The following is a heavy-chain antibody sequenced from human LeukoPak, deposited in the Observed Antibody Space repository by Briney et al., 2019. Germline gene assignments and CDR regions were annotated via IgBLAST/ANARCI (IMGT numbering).Heavy chain of an antibody. CDR1: GYTLTSYY. Sequence: ASVKVSCKASGYTLTSYYIHWVRQAPGQGLEWMGIIDPSGVTTNYAQNFQGRVTMTRDTSTSTVYMELSSLRSEDTAVYYCARGYSSGSLLYWGQGTLVTVSS. J-gene: IGHJ4*02. CDR2: IDPSGVTT. V-gene: IGHV1-46*01. D-gene: IGHD6-19*01. CDR3: ARGYSSGSLLY.